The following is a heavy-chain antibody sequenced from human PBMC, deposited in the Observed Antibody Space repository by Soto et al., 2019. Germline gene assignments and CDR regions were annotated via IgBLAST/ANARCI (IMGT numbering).Heavy chain of an antibody. Sequence: QVQLVESGGGVVQPGRFLRLSCAASGFTFSHYGIHWVRQAPGKGLEWVAVISYDGSNKHYADSVKGRFTVSRDNSKNTLYLQMNSLRAEDTAVYFCARYSGKYQGPIDYWGQGTLVTVSS. CDR1: GFTFSHYG. V-gene: IGHV3-30*03. J-gene: IGHJ4*02. CDR3: ARYSGKYQGPIDY. CDR2: ISYDGSNK. D-gene: IGHD1-26*01.